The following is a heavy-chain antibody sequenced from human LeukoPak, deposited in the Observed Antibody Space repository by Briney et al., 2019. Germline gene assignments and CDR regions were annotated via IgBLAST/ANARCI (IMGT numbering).Heavy chain of an antibody. CDR2: INHSGST. V-gene: IGHV4-34*01. D-gene: IGHD5-18*01. CDR1: GGSFSGYY. J-gene: IGHJ4*02. Sequence: PSETLSLTCAVYGGSFSGYYWSWIRQPPGKGLEWIGEINHSGSTNYNPSLKSRVIISVDTSKNQFSLKLSSVTAADTAVYYCAIRRGYSYGYGPWGQGTPVTVSS. CDR3: AIRRGYSYGYGP.